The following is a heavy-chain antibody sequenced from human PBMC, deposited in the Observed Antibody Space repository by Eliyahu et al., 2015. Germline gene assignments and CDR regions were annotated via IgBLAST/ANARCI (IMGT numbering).Heavy chain of an antibody. V-gene: IGHV3-74*01. Sequence: EVQLVESGGDSXQPGGSLRLSCXXXXFTFTKSWMHWVRQVPGKGLXWVSRINTDGSSTIYADSVKGRFTISRDNAKNTLYLQMNSLRAEDTAVYYCARDQSVAGPTTFDYWGQGTQVTVSS. CDR3: ARDQSVAGPTTFDY. CDR2: INTDGSST. J-gene: IGHJ4*02. CDR1: XFTFTKSW. D-gene: IGHD6-19*01.